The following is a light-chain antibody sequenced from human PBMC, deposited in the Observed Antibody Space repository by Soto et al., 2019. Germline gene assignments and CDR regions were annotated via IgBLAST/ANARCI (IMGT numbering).Light chain of an antibody. CDR2: AAS. Sequence: DIQMTQSPSSLSTSVGDRVTITCRPSQSISSYLNWYQQKPGKAPKLLIYAASSLQSGVPSRFSGSGSGTDFTLTINSLQPDDFATYYCQQSYSTLWTFGQGTKVDIK. V-gene: IGKV1-39*01. J-gene: IGKJ1*01. CDR1: QSISSY. CDR3: QQSYSTLWT.